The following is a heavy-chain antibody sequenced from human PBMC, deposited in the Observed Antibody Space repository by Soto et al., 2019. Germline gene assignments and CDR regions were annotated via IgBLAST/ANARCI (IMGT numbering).Heavy chain of an antibody. CDR3: AITPKGWFGELSSCWFDP. Sequence: GGSLRLSCAASGFTFSSYAMSWVRQAPGKGLEWVSAISGSGGSTYYADSVKGRFTISRDNSKNTLYLQMNSLRAEDTAVYYCAITPKGWFGELSSCWFDPWGQGTLVTVSS. V-gene: IGHV3-23*01. CDR2: ISGSGGST. J-gene: IGHJ5*02. D-gene: IGHD3-10*01. CDR1: GFTFSSYA.